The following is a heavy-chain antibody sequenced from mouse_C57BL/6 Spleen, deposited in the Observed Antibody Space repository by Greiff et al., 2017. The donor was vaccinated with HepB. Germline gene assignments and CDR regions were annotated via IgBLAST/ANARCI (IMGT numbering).Heavy chain of an antibody. CDR2: ISNGGGRT. Sequence: EVTVVEPGGGFVQPGGSLKLSCAASGFTLSDYYMYWVRQTPEKRLEWVAYISNGGGRTYYPDTVKGRFTISRDNAKNTLYLQKSRLKSEDTAMYYCAGLDSSGPWFAYWGQDTLVTVSA. V-gene: IGHV5-12*01. J-gene: IGHJ3*01. CDR1: GFTLSDYY. CDR3: AGLDSSGPWFAY. D-gene: IGHD3-2*02.